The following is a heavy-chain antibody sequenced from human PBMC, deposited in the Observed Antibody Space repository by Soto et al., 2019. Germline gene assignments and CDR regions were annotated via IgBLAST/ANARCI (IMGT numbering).Heavy chain of an antibody. CDR1: GGSISSHY. J-gene: IGHJ6*02. CDR3: ARDGREASGMDV. V-gene: IGHV4-59*11. D-gene: IGHD1-26*01. CDR2: IYYRGSN. Sequence: PSETLSLTCTVSGGSISSHYWSWVRQAPGKGLEWIGHIYYRGSNNYNPSLRSRSTISVDASKGQFSLKLNSVTTADTAVYYCARDGREASGMDVWGQGTKVT.